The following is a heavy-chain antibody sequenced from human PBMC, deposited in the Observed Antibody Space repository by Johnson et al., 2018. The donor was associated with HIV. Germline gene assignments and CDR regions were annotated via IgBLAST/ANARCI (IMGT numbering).Heavy chain of an antibody. V-gene: IGHV3-73*01. CDR2: IRSKANSYAT. CDR3: TRRRDLDAFDI. CDR1: GFTFSGSA. Sequence: VQLVESGGGVVQPGTSLRLSCAASGFTFSGSAMHWVRQASGKGLEWVGRIRSKANSYATTYAASVKGRFTISRDDSKNTAYLQMNSLKTEDTAVYYCTRRRDLDAFDIWGQGTMVTVSS. J-gene: IGHJ3*02.